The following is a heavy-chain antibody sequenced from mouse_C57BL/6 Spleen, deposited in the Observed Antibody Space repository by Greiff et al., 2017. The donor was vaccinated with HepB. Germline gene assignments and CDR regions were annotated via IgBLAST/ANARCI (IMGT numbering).Heavy chain of an antibody. CDR1: GFTFSSYA. J-gene: IGHJ3*01. Sequence: DVQLVESGGGLVKPGGSLKLSCAASGFTFSSYAMSWVRQTPEKRLEWVATISDGGSYTYYPDNVKGRFTISRDNAKNNLYLQMSHLKSEDTAMYYCARDNDYGSRGPAWFAYWGQGTLVTVSA. V-gene: IGHV5-4*01. D-gene: IGHD1-1*01. CDR2: ISDGGSYT. CDR3: ARDNDYGSRGPAWFAY.